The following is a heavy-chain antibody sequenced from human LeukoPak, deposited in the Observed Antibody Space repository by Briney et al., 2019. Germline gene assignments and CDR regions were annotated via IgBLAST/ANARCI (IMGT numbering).Heavy chain of an antibody. V-gene: IGHV3-23*01. CDR2: ISGSGGST. Sequence: GGSLRLSCAASGFTFSSYAMSWVRQAPGKGLEWVSAISGSGGSTYYADSVKGRFTISRDNSKNTLYLQMNSLRAEDTAVYYCATISSERIQLGFFDYWGQGTLVTVSS. CDR1: GFTFSSYA. D-gene: IGHD5-18*01. J-gene: IGHJ4*02. CDR3: ATISSERIQLGFFDY.